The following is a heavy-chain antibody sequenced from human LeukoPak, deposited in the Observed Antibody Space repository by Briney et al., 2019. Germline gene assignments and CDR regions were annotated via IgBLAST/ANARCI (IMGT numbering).Heavy chain of an antibody. CDR2: ISYDGSNK. J-gene: IGHJ4*02. CDR1: GFTFSSYV. Sequence: SGGSLRLSCAASGFTFSSYVMHWVRQAPGKGLEWVAVISYDGSNKYYADSVKGRFTISRDNSKNTLYLQMNSLRAEDTAVYYCARDGSDYWGQGTLVTVSS. CDR3: ARDGSDY. V-gene: IGHV3-30-3*01.